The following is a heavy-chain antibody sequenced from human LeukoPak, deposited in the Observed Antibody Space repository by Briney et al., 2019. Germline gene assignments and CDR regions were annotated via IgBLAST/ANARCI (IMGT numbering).Heavy chain of an antibody. J-gene: IGHJ4*02. Sequence: PSETLSLTCTVSGGSISSYYWSWIRQPPGKGLEWIGYIYYSGSTNYNPSLKSRVTISVDTSKNQFSLKLSSVTAADTAVYYCARHVNTMVRGPFDYWGQGTLATVSS. V-gene: IGHV4-59*08. CDR2: IYYSGST. CDR3: ARHVNTMVRGPFDY. D-gene: IGHD3-10*01. CDR1: GGSISSYY.